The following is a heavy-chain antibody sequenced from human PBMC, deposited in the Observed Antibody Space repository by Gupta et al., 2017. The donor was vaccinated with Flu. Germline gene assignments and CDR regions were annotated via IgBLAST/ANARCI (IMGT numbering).Heavy chain of an antibody. J-gene: IGHJ5*02. D-gene: IGHD6-6*01. CDR2: FGSKANSYVR. Sequence: WVRRSSGGGLGWLGRFGSKANSYVRRFAASIKRTFTLSRDDSTNTTYLQMNSQKTEDTATYYCTRRPGESCARSRCPTFDPWGQGTVVPVSS. CDR3: TRRPGESCARSRCPTFDP. V-gene: IGHV3-73*01.